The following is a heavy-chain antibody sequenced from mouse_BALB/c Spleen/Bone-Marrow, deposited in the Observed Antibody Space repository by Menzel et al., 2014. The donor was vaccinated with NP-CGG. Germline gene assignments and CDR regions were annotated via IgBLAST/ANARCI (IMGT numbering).Heavy chain of an antibody. Sequence: VNLVESGAELARPGASVKMSCRASGYTFTTYTMHWVKPRPGQGLEWIGYINPSSGYTYYNQKFKDKATLTADKSSSAAYLQLSSLTSEDSAVYYCARVYGNYDAMDYWGQGTSVTVSP. D-gene: IGHD2-1*01. V-gene: IGHV1-4*01. J-gene: IGHJ4*01. CDR3: ARVYGNYDAMDY. CDR2: INPSSGYT. CDR1: GYTFTTYT.